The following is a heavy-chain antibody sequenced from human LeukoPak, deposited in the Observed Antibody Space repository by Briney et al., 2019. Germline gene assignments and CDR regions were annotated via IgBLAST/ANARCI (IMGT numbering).Heavy chain of an antibody. CDR3: ARGVNSGYVSLVRTFDY. V-gene: IGHV4-34*01. CDR2: INHSGST. J-gene: IGHJ4*02. Sequence: SETLSLTCAVYGGSFSGYYWSWIRQPSGKGLEWIGEINHSGSTNYNPSLKSRVTISVDTSKNQFSLKLSSVTAADTAVYYCARGVNSGYVSLVRTFDYWGQGTLVTVSS. CDR1: GGSFSGYY. D-gene: IGHD5-12*01.